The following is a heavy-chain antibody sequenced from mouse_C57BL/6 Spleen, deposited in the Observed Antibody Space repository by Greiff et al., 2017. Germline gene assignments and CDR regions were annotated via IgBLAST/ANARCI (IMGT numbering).Heavy chain of an antibody. Sequence: QVQLKQSGAELVKPGASVKISCKASGYAFSSYWMNWVKQRPGKGLEWIGQIYPGDGDTNYNGKFKGKATLTADKSSSTAYMQRSSLTSEDSAVYVCARGPRNLLLTDDWGQGTTLTVSS. J-gene: IGHJ2*01. V-gene: IGHV1-80*01. CDR1: GYAFSSYW. CDR3: ARGPRNLLLTDD. D-gene: IGHD1-1*01. CDR2: IYPGDGDT.